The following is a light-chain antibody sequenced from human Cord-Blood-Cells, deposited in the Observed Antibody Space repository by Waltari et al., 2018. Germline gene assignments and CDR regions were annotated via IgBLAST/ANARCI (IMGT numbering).Light chain of an antibody. CDR3: SSYTSSSTYV. Sequence: TPPTPGSDAPGPSITIFGNGTSSVAGVYMYLSWFQQHPGKAPKLMISDVSNRPSGVSNRFSGSKSGNTASLTISGLQAEDEADYYCSSYTSSSTYVFGTGTKVTVL. J-gene: IGLJ1*01. CDR1: SSVAGVYMY. V-gene: IGLV2-14*01. CDR2: DVS.